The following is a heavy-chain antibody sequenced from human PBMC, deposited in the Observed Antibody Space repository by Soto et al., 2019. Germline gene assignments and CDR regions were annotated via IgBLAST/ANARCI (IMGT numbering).Heavy chain of an antibody. J-gene: IGHJ4*02. V-gene: IGHV3-30*03. Sequence: GGSLRLSCVASGFTFSNYAMHWVRQAPGKGLEWVAIVSYDGDNEYYADSVRGRFFISRDNSRNTLYLQTSSLRHEDTAVYYCARVYLVVPHRVIVYWGQGILVS. CDR1: GFTFSNYA. D-gene: IGHD2-2*01. CDR3: ARVYLVVPHRVIVY. CDR2: VSYDGDNE.